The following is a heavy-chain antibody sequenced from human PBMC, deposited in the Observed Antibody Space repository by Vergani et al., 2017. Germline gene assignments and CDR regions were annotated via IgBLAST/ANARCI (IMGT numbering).Heavy chain of an antibody. CDR1: GYTFTSYD. CDR3: ARGRDDYGSGSYYHDY. CDR2: MNPNSGNT. V-gene: IGHV1-8*03. D-gene: IGHD3-10*01. Sequence: QVQLVQSGAEVKKPGASVKVSCKASGYTFTSYDINWVRQATGQGFEWMGWMNPNSGNTGYAQKFQGRVTITRNTSISTAYMELSSLRSEDTAVYYCARGRDDYGSGSYYHDYWGQGTLVTVSS. J-gene: IGHJ4*02.